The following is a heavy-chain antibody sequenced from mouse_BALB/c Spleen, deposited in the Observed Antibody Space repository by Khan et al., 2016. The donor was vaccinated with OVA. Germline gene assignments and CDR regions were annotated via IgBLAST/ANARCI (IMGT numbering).Heavy chain of an antibody. CDR3: ARAYYRYDGYYAMDF. CDR2: IWGGGVT. Sequence: VQLKELGPGLVAPSQSLSITCTVSGFSLSRYNIHWVRQPPGKGLEWLGMIWGGGVTDYNSTLKSRLSINKDNSKSQVFLKMNSLQTDDTAMYYCARAYYRYDGYYAMDFWGQGTSVTVSS. J-gene: IGHJ4*01. CDR1: GFSLSRYN. D-gene: IGHD2-14*01. V-gene: IGHV2-6-4*01.